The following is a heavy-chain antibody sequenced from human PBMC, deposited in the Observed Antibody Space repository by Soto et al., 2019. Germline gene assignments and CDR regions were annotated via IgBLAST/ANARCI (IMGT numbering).Heavy chain of an antibody. D-gene: IGHD3-10*01. CDR3: SRGSTYYGFLT. CDR1: GDSMGSGDYY. V-gene: IGHV4-30-4*01. Sequence: QVQLQESGPGLVKPSQTLSLTCTVSGDSMGSGDYYWTRIRQPPGKALEWIGYIYYIGTTFYNPSLESRVNISIDTSKNHFSLRLTSVTAADTAVYYCSRGSTYYGFLTWGQGTLVTVSS. CDR2: IYYIGTT. J-gene: IGHJ5*02.